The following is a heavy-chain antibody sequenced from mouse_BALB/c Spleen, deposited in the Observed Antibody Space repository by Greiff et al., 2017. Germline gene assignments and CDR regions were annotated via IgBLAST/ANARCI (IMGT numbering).Heavy chain of an antibody. J-gene: IGHJ4*01. V-gene: IGHV1-14*01. Sequence: EVQLQESGPELVKPGASVKMSCKASGYTFTSYVMHWVKQKPGQGLEWIGYINPYNDGTKYNEKFKGKATLTSDKSSSTAYMELSSLTSEDSAVYYCARGDYDYDGGDAMDYWGQGTSVTVSA. CDR3: ARGDYDYDGGDAMDY. D-gene: IGHD2-4*01. CDR2: INPYNDGT. CDR1: GYTFTSYV.